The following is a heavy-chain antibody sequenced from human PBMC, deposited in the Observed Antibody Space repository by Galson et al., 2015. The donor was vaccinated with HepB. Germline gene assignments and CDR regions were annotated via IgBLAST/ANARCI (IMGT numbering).Heavy chain of an antibody. J-gene: IGHJ6*02. D-gene: IGHD6-13*01. CDR1: GYTFTSYG. CDR3: ARAPYSSSWYSVHYGMDV. Sequence: SVKVSCKASGYTFTSYGISWVRQAPGQGLEWMGWISAYNGNTNYAQKLQGRVTMTTDTSTSTAYMELRSLRSDDTAVYYCARAPYSSSWYSVHYGMDVWGQGTTVTVSS. V-gene: IGHV1-18*01. CDR2: ISAYNGNT.